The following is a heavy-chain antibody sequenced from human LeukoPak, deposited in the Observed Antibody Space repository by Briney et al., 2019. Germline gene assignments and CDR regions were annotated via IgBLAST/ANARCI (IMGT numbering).Heavy chain of an antibody. CDR1: GYTFTSYD. CDR3: ARGGLNSGSSTEFQH. V-gene: IGHV1-8*01. D-gene: IGHD1-26*01. J-gene: IGHJ1*01. CDR2: MNPNSGNT. Sequence: GSVKVSCKASGYTFTSYDINWVRQATGQGLGWMGCMNPNSGNTGYAQKFQGRGNMTRNTSISTAYMELSSQRSEDTAVYYCARGGLNSGSSTEFQHWGQGTLVTVSS.